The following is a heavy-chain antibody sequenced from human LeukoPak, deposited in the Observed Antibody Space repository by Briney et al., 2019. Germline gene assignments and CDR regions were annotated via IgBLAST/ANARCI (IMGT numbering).Heavy chain of an antibody. CDR2: ISSSSSYI. Sequence: GGSLRLSCAASGFTFSSYSMNWVRQAPGKGLEWVSSISSSSSYIYYADSVKGRFTISRDNAKNSLYLQMNSLRAEDTAVYYCARDGVGATLGSDAFDIWGQGTMVTVSS. CDR1: GFTFSSYS. V-gene: IGHV3-21*01. D-gene: IGHD1-26*01. CDR3: ARDGVGATLGSDAFDI. J-gene: IGHJ3*02.